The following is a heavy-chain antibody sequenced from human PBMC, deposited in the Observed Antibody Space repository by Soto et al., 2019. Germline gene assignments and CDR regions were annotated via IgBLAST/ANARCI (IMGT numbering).Heavy chain of an antibody. Sequence: QVVESGGGLVTPGASISLSCVGSGFDFTPAWMHWVRQAPGTGLEWVGRIKSKGSGGTTDYSAPVKGRFTISRDDSKNTVYLQMHSLKSEDTAVYFCSNQRGPSGYSYYGLEVWGQGITVTVTS. D-gene: IGHD2-15*01. CDR3: SNQRGPSGYSYYGLEV. CDR2: IKSKGSGGTT. CDR1: GFDFTPAW. V-gene: IGHV3-15*07. J-gene: IGHJ6*01.